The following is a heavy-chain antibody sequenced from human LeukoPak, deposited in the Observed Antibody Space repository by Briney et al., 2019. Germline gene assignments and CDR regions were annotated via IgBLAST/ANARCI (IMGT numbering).Heavy chain of an antibody. Sequence: SETLSLTCTVSGGSISSYYWSWIRQPPGKGLEWIGYIYYSGSTNYNPSLKSRVTISVDTSKNQFSLKLSSVTAADTAVYYCARVKYGSGSYGYWGQGTLVTVS. CDR2: IYYSGST. CDR1: GGSISSYY. J-gene: IGHJ4*02. V-gene: IGHV4-59*01. CDR3: ARVKYGSGSYGY. D-gene: IGHD3-10*01.